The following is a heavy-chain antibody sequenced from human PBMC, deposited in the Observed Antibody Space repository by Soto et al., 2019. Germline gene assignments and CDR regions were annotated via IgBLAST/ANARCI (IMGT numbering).Heavy chain of an antibody. V-gene: IGHV3-73*01. J-gene: IGHJ3*02. CDR3: TRHVSAQGKWEPPLDI. Sequence: GGSLRLSCAASGFTFSGSAMHWVRQASGKGLEWVGRIRSKANSYATAYAASVKGRFTISRDDSKNTAYLQMNSLKTEDTAVYYCTRHVSAQGKWEPPLDIWGQGTMVTVSS. CDR2: IRSKANSYAT. D-gene: IGHD1-26*01. CDR1: GFTFSGSA.